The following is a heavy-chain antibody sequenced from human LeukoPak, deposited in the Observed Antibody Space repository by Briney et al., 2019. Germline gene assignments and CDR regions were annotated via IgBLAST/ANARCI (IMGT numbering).Heavy chain of an antibody. V-gene: IGHV4-59*01. J-gene: IGHJ6*02. D-gene: IGHD4-23*01. CDR3: ARWTTVVTPRYYYGMDV. CDR1: GSSISSYY. CDR2: IYYSGST. Sequence: SETLSLTCTVSGSSISSYYWSWIRQSPGKGLEWIGYIYYSGSTNYNPSLESRVTISVDTSKNQFSLKLSSVTAADTAVYYCARWTTVVTPRYYYGMDVWGQGTTVTVSS.